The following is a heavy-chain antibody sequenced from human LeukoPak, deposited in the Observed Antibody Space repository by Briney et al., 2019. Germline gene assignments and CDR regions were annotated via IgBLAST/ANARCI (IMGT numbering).Heavy chain of an antibody. CDR3: AKEAGYNRVGYFDY. CDR1: GFTFSDYY. D-gene: IGHD5-24*01. V-gene: IGHV3-23*01. J-gene: IGHJ4*02. Sequence: GGSLRLSCAASGFTFSDYYMSWIRQAPGKGLEWVSGISGSGGSTYYADSVKGRFTISRDNSKNTLYLQMNSLRAEDTAVYYCAKEAGYNRVGYFDYWGQGTLVTVSS. CDR2: ISGSGGST.